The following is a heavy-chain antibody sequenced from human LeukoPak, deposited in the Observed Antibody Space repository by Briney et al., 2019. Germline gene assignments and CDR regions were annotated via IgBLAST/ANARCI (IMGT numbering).Heavy chain of an antibody. J-gene: IGHJ4*02. CDR3: ARPNDSSGSLDY. CDR1: GGSISSSSYY. D-gene: IGHD3-22*01. CDR2: IYYSGST. V-gene: IGHV4-39*01. Sequence: SETLSLTCTVSGGSISSSSYYWGWIRQPPGKGLEWIGSIYYSGSTYYNPSPKSRVTISVDTSKNQLSLKLSSVTAADTAVYYCARPNDSSGSLDYWGQGTLVTVSS.